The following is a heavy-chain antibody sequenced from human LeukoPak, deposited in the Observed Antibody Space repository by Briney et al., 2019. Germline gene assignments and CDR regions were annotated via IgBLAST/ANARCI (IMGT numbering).Heavy chain of an antibody. CDR2: IYYSGST. CDR1: GGSISNYY. Sequence: SETLSLTCIVSGGSISNYYWGWIRQPPGKGLEWIGYIYYSGSTNYNPSLESRVTISIDTSKNQFSLKLTSVTAADTAVYYCARCPAGPPYWYFDFWGRGTLVTVSS. CDR3: ARCPAGPPYWYFDF. D-gene: IGHD2-2*01. V-gene: IGHV4-59*01. J-gene: IGHJ2*01.